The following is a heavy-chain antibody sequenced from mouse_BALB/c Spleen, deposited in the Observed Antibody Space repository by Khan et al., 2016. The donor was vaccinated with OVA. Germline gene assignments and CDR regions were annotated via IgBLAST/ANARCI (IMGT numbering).Heavy chain of an antibody. Sequence: VQLKESGPGLVKPSQSLSLTCTVTGYSITSDYVRNWIRPSPGNKLEMMGYISYSGNPKYNPSFKSRVSITRDTSKNQFFLQLNSVTIEDTATYYGARIYGGDFDYWGQGTTLTVSS. CDR3: ARIYGGDFDY. J-gene: IGHJ2*01. CDR2: ISYSGNP. CDR1: GYSITSDYV. V-gene: IGHV3-2*02. D-gene: IGHD1-1*01.